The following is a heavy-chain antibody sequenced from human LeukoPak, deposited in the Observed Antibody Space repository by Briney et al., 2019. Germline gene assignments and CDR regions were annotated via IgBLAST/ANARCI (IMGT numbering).Heavy chain of an antibody. CDR2: ISAYNGNT. CDR3: ARFGLGKHIEVAGIPFDI. J-gene: IGHJ3*02. V-gene: IGHV1-18*04. Sequence: ASEKVSCTASGYSCSSNVISWGRQAPGQGLEWMGWISAYNGNTNCAQKLQGRGTMTTDTSTRTAYMELRSLRSDDTAVYYCARFGLGKHIEVAGIPFDIWGPGTMVTVSS. D-gene: IGHD6-19*01. CDR1: GYSCSSNV.